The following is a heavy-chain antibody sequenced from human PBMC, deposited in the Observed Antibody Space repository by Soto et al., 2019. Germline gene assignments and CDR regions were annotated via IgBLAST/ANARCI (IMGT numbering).Heavy chain of an antibody. CDR3: SSSPYDFWSGLPSHWEY. V-gene: IGHV4-39*01. CDR2: IYYSGST. CDR1: GGSISSSSYY. Sequence: QLQLQESGPGLVKPSETLSLTCTVSGGSISSSSYYWGWIRQPPGKGLEWIGSIYYSGSTYYNPSLKSRVTISVDTSKNQFSLKLSSVTAADTAVYYCSSSPYDFWSGLPSHWEYWGQGTLVTVSS. D-gene: IGHD3-3*01. J-gene: IGHJ4*02.